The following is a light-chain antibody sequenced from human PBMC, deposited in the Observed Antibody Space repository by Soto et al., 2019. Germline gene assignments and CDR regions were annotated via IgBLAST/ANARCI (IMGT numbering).Light chain of an antibody. CDR3: GSWDSSLSAAV. CDR1: TSNIGNNY. J-gene: IGLJ2*01. V-gene: IGLV1-51*01. CDR2: DSD. Sequence: QSVLTQPPSVSAAPGQKVTISCSGSTSNIGNNYASWYQQLPGKAPRLLIYDSDKRPSGIPDRFSGSKSGTSATLGITGLQTGDEADYYCGSWDSSLSAAVFGGGTKLTAL.